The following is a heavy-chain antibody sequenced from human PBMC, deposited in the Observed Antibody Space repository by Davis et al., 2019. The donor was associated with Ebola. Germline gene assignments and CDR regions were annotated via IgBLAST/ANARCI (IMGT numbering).Heavy chain of an antibody. CDR2: IWDDGSNK. J-gene: IGHJ4*02. D-gene: IGHD6-19*01. CDR1: GFSVSDKY. V-gene: IGHV3-33*08. CDR3: ATTPQYSSGQNKPFDY. Sequence: GGSLRLSCVGSGFSVSDKYMSWVRQAPGKGLQWVAVIWDDGSNKYYADSVKGRFTISRDNSKNTLYLQMNSLRAEDTAVYYCATTPQYSSGQNKPFDYWGQGTLVTVSS.